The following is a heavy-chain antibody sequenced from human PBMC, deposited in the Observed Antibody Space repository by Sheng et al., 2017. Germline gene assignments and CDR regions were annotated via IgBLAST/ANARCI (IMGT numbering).Heavy chain of an antibody. CDR2: ISWNSGSI. CDR3: AKGGLSSWYNLDYYYYGMDV. V-gene: IGHV3-9*01. Sequence: MDWVRQAPGKGLEWVSGISWNSGSIGYADSVKGRFTISRDNAKNSLYLQMNSLRAEDTALYYCAKGGLSSWYNLDYYYYGMDVWGQGTTVTVSS. J-gene: IGHJ6*02. D-gene: IGHD6-13*01.